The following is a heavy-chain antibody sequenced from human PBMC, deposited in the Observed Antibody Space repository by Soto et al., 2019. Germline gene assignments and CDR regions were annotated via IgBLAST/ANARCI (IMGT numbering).Heavy chain of an antibody. V-gene: IGHV3-7*04. CDR3: ARALGGADSY. J-gene: IGHJ4*02. Sequence: GGSLRLSCVVSGFPFSNYWMHWVRQAPGKGLEWVANIKEDGSKKYYVDSVKGRFTISRDSAKSSLYLQMSSLRAEDTAVYYCARALGGADSYWGQGTQVTVS. CDR2: IKEDGSKK. D-gene: IGHD6-13*01. CDR1: GFPFSNYW.